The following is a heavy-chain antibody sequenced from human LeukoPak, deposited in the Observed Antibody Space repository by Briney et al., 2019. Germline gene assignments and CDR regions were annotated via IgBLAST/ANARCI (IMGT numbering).Heavy chain of an antibody. J-gene: IGHJ4*02. V-gene: IGHV3-21*01. D-gene: IGHD3-22*01. CDR3: EGRSYYYDSSGYYIDY. Sequence: GGSLRLSCAASGFTFSSYSMNWVRQAPGKGLEWVSSISSSSSYIYYADSVKGRFTISRDNAKNSLYLQMNSLRAEDTAVYYCEGRSYYYDSSGYYIDYWGQGTLVTVSS. CDR1: GFTFSSYS. CDR2: ISSSSSYI.